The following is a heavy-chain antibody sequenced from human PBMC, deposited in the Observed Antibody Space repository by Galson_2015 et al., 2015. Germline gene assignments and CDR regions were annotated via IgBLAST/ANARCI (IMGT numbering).Heavy chain of an antibody. D-gene: IGHD3-10*01. CDR2: IWYDGSNK. Sequence: SLRLSCAASGFTFSSYGMHWVRQAPGKGLEWVAVIWYDGSNKYYADSVKGRFTISRDNSKNTLYLQMNSLRAEDTAVYYCARLGIWFRELLSVPKTEIDYWGQGTLVTVSS. CDR1: GFTFSSYG. CDR3: ARLGIWFRELLSVPKTEIDY. V-gene: IGHV3-33*01. J-gene: IGHJ4*02.